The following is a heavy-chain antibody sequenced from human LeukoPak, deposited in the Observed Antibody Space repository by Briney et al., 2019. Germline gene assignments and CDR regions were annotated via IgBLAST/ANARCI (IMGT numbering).Heavy chain of an antibody. V-gene: IGHV3-48*03. CDR1: GFTFSSFK. CDR3: ATPFLGDRGSYCRPFDY. CDR2: ISSSGSTI. Sequence: GGSLRLSCAASGFTFSSFKMNWVRQAPGKGLEWVSYISSSGSTIYYADSVKVRFTISRDNAKNSFFLQLNILRAAETAVYHCATPFLGDRGSYCRPFDYWGQGTLVTVSS. J-gene: IGHJ4*02. D-gene: IGHD1-26*01.